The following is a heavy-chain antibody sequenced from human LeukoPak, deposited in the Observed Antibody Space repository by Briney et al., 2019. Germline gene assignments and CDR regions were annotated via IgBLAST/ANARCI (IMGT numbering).Heavy chain of an antibody. CDR1: GGTLSNYA. CDR3: ATDLRDWFDP. Sequence: ASVKVSCKASGGTLSNYAISWVRQAPGKGLEWMGGFDPEDGETIYAQKFQGRVTMTEDTSTDTAYMELSSLRSEDTAVYYCATDLRDWFDPWGQGTLVTVSS. CDR2: FDPEDGET. J-gene: IGHJ5*02. V-gene: IGHV1-24*01.